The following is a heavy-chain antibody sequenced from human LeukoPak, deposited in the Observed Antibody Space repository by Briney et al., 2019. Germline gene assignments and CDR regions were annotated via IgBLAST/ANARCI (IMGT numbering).Heavy chain of an antibody. V-gene: IGHV1-24*01. Sequence: ASVKVSCKVSGYTLTELSMHWVRQAPGKGLEWMGGFDPEDGETIYAQKFQGRVTMTRDTSTSTVYMELSRLRSEDTAVYYCATSEEGRWGQGTLVTVSS. CDR3: ATSEEGR. D-gene: IGHD2-15*01. CDR1: GYTLTELS. CDR2: FDPEDGET. J-gene: IGHJ4*02.